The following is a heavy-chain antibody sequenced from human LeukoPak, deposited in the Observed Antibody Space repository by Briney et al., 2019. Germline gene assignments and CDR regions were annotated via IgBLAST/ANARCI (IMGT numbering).Heavy chain of an antibody. CDR2: LYSGGSI. J-gene: IGHJ4*02. D-gene: IGHD6-13*01. CDR3: ARGAISSWYED. V-gene: IGHV3-66*01. Sequence: GGSLRLSCAGPGFTLSSSYISWVRQAPGKGLEWVSVLYSGGSIFYADSVKGRFPSSRDISKNMLYLQMNSPRADDTGVYYCARGAISSWYEDWGQGTLVTVSS. CDR1: GFTLSSSY.